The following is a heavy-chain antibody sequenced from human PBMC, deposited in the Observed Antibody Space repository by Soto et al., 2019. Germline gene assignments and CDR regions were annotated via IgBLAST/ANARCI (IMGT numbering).Heavy chain of an antibody. CDR3: ALRWGGGAFDI. CDR1: GGSMSSGAYH. CDR2: IYYSGNT. Sequence: QVQLQESGPGLVKPSQTLSLTCTVSGGSMSSGAYHWNWIRQHPGKGLEWIGNIYYSGNTYYNPSLKSRVTISSDTSKNPFSLKLYSVTAADTAVYYCALRWGGGAFDIWGQGTMVTVSS. V-gene: IGHV4-31*03. J-gene: IGHJ3*02. D-gene: IGHD3-10*01.